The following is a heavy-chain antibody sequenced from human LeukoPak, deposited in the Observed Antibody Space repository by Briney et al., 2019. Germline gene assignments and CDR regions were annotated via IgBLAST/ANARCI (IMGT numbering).Heavy chain of an antibody. CDR2: IYSSGST. J-gene: IGHJ4*02. D-gene: IGHD1-26*01. CDR3: AKSGGYGLIDY. V-gene: IGHV4-39*01. CDR1: GGSISSSNYY. Sequence: SETLSLTCIVSGGSISSSNYYWGWIRQPPGKGLEWIGSIYSSGSTYYNASLQSRVTISIETSKNQISLRLNSVTAADTAMYYCAKSGGYGLIDYWGQGTLVTVSS.